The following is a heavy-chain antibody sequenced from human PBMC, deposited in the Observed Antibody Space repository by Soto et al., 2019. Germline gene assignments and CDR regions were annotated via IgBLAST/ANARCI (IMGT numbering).Heavy chain of an antibody. CDR2: IYHNGNT. Sequence: PSETMSLTCAVSGGSLSSGGYSWSWFRQPPGKGLEWIGYIYHNGNTYYNPSLKSRVTISVDRSKNQFSLKLSSVTAADTAMYYCARVPSPWGQGTLVTVSS. CDR3: ARVPSP. V-gene: IGHV4-30-2*01. J-gene: IGHJ5*02. CDR1: GGSLSSGGYS.